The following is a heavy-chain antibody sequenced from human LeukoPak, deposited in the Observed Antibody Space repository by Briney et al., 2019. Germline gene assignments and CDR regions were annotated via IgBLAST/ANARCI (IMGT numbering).Heavy chain of an antibody. J-gene: IGHJ4*02. V-gene: IGHV3-74*01. CDR3: ARVRIGGLTDY. CDR2: IKTDGRST. CDR1: GFTFSEYW. Sequence: PGGSLRLSCAASGFTFSEYWMHWVRQAPGKGLVWVSRIKTDGRSTNYADSVKGRFTISRDNSKNTLYLQMNSLRAEDTAVYYCARVRIGGLTDYWGQGTLVTVSS. D-gene: IGHD5-12*01.